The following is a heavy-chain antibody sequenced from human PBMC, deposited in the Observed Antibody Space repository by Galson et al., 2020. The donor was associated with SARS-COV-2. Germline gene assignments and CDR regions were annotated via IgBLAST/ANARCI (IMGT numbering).Heavy chain of an antibody. CDR3: ATSIAVAGTMKEYYYYYGMDV. CDR1: GYTLTELS. Sequence: ASVKVSCKVSGYTLTELSMHWVRQAPGKGLEWMGGFDPEDGETIYAQKFQGRVTMTEDTSTDTAYMELSSLRSEETAVYYCATSIAVAGTMKEYYYYYGMDVWGQGTTVTVSS. J-gene: IGHJ6*02. D-gene: IGHD6-19*01. CDR2: FDPEDGET. V-gene: IGHV1-24*01.